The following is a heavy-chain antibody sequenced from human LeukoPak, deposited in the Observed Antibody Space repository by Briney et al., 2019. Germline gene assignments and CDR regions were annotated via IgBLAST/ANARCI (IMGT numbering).Heavy chain of an antibody. Sequence: GGSLRLSCAGSGLTFSSYWMTWVRQAPGKGLEWVANIKSDGSDKAYVDSVKGRFTISRDNAKNSLYLQMNSLRAEDTAVYYCARDDYGWGSHPYWGQGTLVTVS. CDR2: IKSDGSDK. J-gene: IGHJ4*02. CDR1: GLTFSSYW. CDR3: ARDDYGWGSHPY. V-gene: IGHV3-7*04. D-gene: IGHD3-10*01.